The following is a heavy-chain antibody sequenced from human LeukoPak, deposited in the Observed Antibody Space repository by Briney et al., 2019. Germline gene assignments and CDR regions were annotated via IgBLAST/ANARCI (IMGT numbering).Heavy chain of an antibody. Sequence: SVKVSCKASGGTFSSYAISWVRQAPGQGLEWMGRIIPILGIASYAQKFQGRVTITAEKTTSTAYMELSSLRSEDTAVYYCARADTAMKYSFDYWGQGTLVTVSS. D-gene: IGHD5-18*01. J-gene: IGHJ4*02. CDR2: IIPILGIA. CDR3: ARADTAMKYSFDY. CDR1: GGTFSSYA. V-gene: IGHV1-69*04.